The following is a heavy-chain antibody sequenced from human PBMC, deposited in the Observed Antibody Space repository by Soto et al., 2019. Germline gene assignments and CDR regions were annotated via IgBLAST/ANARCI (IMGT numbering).Heavy chain of an antibody. D-gene: IGHD3-22*01. J-gene: IGHJ3*02. Sequence: QVQLVQSGTEVKKPGASVKVSCKASGYIFTTYGISWVRQAPGQGLEWMGWISANNGNTYYAQKFQGRVTMNTDTPARTIYMELRSLRSDDTAVYYCAIDLQFFSDSSGYRDVFDIWGQGTKVTVSS. CDR2: ISANNGNT. V-gene: IGHV1-18*01. CDR1: GYIFTTYG. CDR3: AIDLQFFSDSSGYRDVFDI.